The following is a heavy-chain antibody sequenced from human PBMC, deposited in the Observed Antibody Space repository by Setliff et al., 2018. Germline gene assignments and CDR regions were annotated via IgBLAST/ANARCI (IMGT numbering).Heavy chain of an antibody. Sequence: SETLSLTCAVSDYSISSGYYWGWIRQPPGKGLEWIGSIYHSGSTYYNPSLQSRVSISVDTSRNQSSLRMTYVTAADTAVYYCATPRRDDLDTPFDTFDIWGQGTMVTVSS. V-gene: IGHV4-38-2*01. CDR1: DYSISSGYY. CDR2: IYHSGST. D-gene: IGHD3-3*01. J-gene: IGHJ3*02. CDR3: ATPRRDDLDTPFDTFDI.